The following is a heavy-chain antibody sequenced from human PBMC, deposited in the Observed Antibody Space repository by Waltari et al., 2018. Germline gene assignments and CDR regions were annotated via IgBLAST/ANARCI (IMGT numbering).Heavy chain of an antibody. J-gene: IGHJ4*02. CDR1: GFTFGDYG. CDR2: IRSKANGETT. D-gene: IGHD2-21*02. CDR3: TRASSNIVVVTRHFDY. Sequence: EVQLVESGGGLVQPGRSLRLSCTASGFTFGDYGLNWFRQAPGKVLEWVGFIRSKANGETTDYAASVKGRFSISRDDSKSIAYLQMNSLKVEDTAVYYCTRASSNIVVVTRHFDYWGQGTLVTVSS. V-gene: IGHV3-49*03.